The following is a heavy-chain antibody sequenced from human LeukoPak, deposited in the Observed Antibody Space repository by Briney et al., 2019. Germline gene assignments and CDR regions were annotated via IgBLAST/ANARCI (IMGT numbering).Heavy chain of an antibody. CDR3: ARDQLSDWFDP. J-gene: IGHJ5*02. CDR1: GFTFSSYS. CDR2: ISSSSSYI. D-gene: IGHD2/OR15-2a*01. Sequence: GGSLRLSCAASGFTFSSYSMNWVRQAPGKGLEWVSSISSSSSYIYYADSVKGRFTISRDNAKNSLYLQMNSLRAEDTAVYYCARDQLSDWFDPWGQGTLVTVSS. V-gene: IGHV3-21*01.